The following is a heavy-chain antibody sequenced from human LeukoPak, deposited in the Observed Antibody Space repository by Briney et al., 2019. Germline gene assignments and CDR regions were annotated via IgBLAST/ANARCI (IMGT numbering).Heavy chain of an antibody. CDR1: GDSISRGSISDYH. CDR3: ARGYSYGNPSGMDV. V-gene: IGHV4-61*08. J-gene: IGHJ6*02. D-gene: IGHD5-18*01. Sequence: SETLSLTCTVSGDSISRGSISDYHWTWNRQPPGQRLEWIGYIYYCGNTTYNLSHKNRVNISVDMSKNQFSLKLTFVYGADTAVYYCARGYSYGNPSGMDVWGQGTMVIVSS. CDR2: IYYCGNT.